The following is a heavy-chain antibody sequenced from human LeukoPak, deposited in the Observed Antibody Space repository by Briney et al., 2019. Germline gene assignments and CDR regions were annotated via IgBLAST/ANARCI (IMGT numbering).Heavy chain of an antibody. D-gene: IGHD3-10*01. J-gene: IGHJ5*02. CDR1: GGPISRGDYY. CDR2: FYYWWST. Sequence: SDPLSLTCTLSGGPISRGDYYWRWIRKPPGKGLERFWYFYYWWSTYYNPSLKGRVSLSVDTSKNQFSLKLSSVTPADTAVYLCARDRSYLHSRRGGWFDPWGQGTLVTVSS. CDR3: ARDRSYLHSRRGGWFDP. V-gene: IGHV4-30-4*02.